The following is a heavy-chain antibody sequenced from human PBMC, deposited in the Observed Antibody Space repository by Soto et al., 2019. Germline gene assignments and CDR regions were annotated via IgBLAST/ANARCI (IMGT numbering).Heavy chain of an antibody. CDR1: GFTFSDYY. CDR2: ISSSGSSI. CDR3: ARGYWVGAIYFDY. J-gene: IGHJ4*02. Sequence: GGSVRLSCAAYGFTFSDYYMSWIRQAPGKGLEWVSYISSSGSSIYYADSVKGRFTISRDNAKNSLYLQMNSLRAEDTAVYYCARGYWVGAIYFDYWGQGTLVTVSS. V-gene: IGHV3-11*01. D-gene: IGHD1-26*01.